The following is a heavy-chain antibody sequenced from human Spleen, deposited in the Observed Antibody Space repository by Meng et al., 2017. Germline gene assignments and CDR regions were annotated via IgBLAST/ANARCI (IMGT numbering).Heavy chain of an antibody. CDR2: IYYSGST. J-gene: IGHJ3*02. CDR1: GGSISSGGYY. CDR3: ARGQTYYYDSSGTMGYAFDI. D-gene: IGHD3-22*01. Sequence: SETLSLTCTVSGGSISSGGYYWSWIRQHPGKGLEWIGYIYYSGSTYYNPSLKSRVTISVDTSKNQFSLKLSSVTAADTAVYYCARGQTYYYDSSGTMGYAFDIWGQGTMVTVSS. V-gene: IGHV4-31*03.